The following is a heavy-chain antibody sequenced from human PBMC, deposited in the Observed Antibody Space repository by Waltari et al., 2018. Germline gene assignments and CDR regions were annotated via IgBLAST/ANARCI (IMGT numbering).Heavy chain of an antibody. D-gene: IGHD6-13*01. J-gene: IGHJ5*02. V-gene: IGHV1-24*01. Sequence: QVQLVKSGAEVKKPGASVKVSCKVSGSTLTELSMHWVRKAPGKGLEWMGGFGPEDGETINARKLQGRVTMTDDTSTDPGYMELSSLRSEDTAVYYCATLPLGSSSESWFDPWGQGTLVTVSS. CDR3: ATLPLGSSSESWFDP. CDR1: GSTLTELS. CDR2: FGPEDGET.